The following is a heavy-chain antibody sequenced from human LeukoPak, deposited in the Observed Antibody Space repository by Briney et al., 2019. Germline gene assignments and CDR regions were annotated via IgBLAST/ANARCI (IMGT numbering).Heavy chain of an antibody. D-gene: IGHD3-3*01. Sequence: GGSLGLSCAASGFTFDDYAMHWVRQAPGKGLEWVSGISWNSGSIGYADSVKGRSTISRDNAKNSLYLQMNSLRAEDMALYYCAKDRNYDFWSGSQGGAFDIWGQGTMVTVSS. CDR1: GFTFDDYA. CDR2: ISWNSGSI. J-gene: IGHJ3*02. CDR3: AKDRNYDFWSGSQGGAFDI. V-gene: IGHV3-9*03.